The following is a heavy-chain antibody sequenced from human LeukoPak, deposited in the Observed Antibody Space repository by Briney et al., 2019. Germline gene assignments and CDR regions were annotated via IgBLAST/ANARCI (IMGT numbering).Heavy chain of an antibody. CDR2: IWYDGSNK. V-gene: IGHV3-33*01. CDR1: GFTFSSYG. D-gene: IGHD6-13*01. Sequence: GGSLRLSCAAAGFTFSSYGMHWVRQAPGKGLEWVAVIWYDGSNKYYADSVKGRFTISRDNSQNTLYLQMNSLRAEDTAVYYCARDSKQQLDYWGQGTLVTVSS. J-gene: IGHJ4*02. CDR3: ARDSKQQLDY.